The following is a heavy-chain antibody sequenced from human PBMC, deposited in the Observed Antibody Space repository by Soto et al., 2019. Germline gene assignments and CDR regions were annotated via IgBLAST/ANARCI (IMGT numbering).Heavy chain of an antibody. CDR1: GFTFSNAW. V-gene: IGHV3-15*07. CDR3: STDSYSDMTVVRLDN. D-gene: IGHD3-22*01. J-gene: IGHJ4*01. CDR2: IKSKTDGGTT. Sequence: GSLRLSCAASGFTFSNAWINWVRQAPGKGLEWVGRIKSKTDGGTTDFAAPVKGRFAISRDDSKNIAYMQMNSLKIEDTAAYYCSTDSYSDMTVVRLDNWGHGTLVTVSS.